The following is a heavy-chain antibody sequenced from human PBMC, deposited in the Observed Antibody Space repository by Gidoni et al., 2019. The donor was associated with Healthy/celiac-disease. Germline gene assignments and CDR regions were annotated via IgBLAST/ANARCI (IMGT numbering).Heavy chain of an antibody. CDR1: GYSFTSYW. V-gene: IGHV5-51*01. D-gene: IGHD6-13*01. J-gene: IGHJ3*02. CDR3: ARRDSSSWYTWDAFDI. Sequence: EVQLVQSGAEVKKPGESLKISCKGSGYSFTSYWIGWVRQMPGKGLEWMGIIYPGDSDTRYSPSFQGQVTISADKSISTAYLQWSSLKASDTAMYYCARRDSSSWYTWDAFDIWGQGTMVTVSS. CDR2: IYPGDSDT.